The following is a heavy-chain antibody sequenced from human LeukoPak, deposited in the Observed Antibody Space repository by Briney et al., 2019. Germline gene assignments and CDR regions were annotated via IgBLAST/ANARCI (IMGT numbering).Heavy chain of an antibody. CDR3: AKDPGGSYHAFDY. CDR2: IKSKKDGGTT. D-gene: IGHD1-26*01. Sequence: GGSLRLSCVASGFSFTKAWMSWVRQAPGKGLEWVGRIKSKKDGGTTDYAAPVKGRLTISRDDSKHTLYLQMNSLRAEDTAVYYCAKDPGGSYHAFDYWGQGTLVTVSS. J-gene: IGHJ4*02. V-gene: IGHV3-15*01. CDR1: GFSFTKAW.